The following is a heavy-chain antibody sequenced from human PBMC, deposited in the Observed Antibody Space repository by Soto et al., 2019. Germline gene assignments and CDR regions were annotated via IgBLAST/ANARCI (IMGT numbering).Heavy chain of an antibody. CDR3: ARLKQDYAVA. Sequence: QVQLVQSGAEVKKPGASVKVSCKASGYTFTSYDINWVRQATGQGLEWMGWMNPNSGNTVYAQKFQGRVTMTRNTPISTPYMVLSSLRSKETAVYYCARLKQDYAVAWGQGTLVTVSS. CDR1: GYTFTSYD. D-gene: IGHD3-16*01. V-gene: IGHV1-8*01. CDR2: MNPNSGNT. J-gene: IGHJ5*02.